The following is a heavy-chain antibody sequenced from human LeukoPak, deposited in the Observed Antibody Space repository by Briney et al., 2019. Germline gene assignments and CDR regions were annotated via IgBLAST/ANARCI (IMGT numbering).Heavy chain of an antibody. D-gene: IGHD4-17*01. Sequence: PSETLSLTCTVSGDSISSYYWSWIRQPPGKGLECIWYLYYSGSTNYNPSLKIRVTISVATSKNQFSLKLSSVTAADTAVYYCARGSRTVPFDYWGQGTLVTVSS. V-gene: IGHV4-59*01. CDR2: LYYSGST. J-gene: IGHJ4*02. CDR1: GDSISSYY. CDR3: ARGSRTVPFDY.